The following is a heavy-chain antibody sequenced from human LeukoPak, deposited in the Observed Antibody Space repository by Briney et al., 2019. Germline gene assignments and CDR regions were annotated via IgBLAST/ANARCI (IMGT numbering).Heavy chain of an antibody. CDR3: AREDSGSYPPHAFDI. J-gene: IGHJ3*02. D-gene: IGHD1-26*01. Sequence: SETLSLTCTVSGGSISSYYWSWIRQPPGKGLEWIGYIYYSGSTYYNPSLKSRVTISVDTSKNQFSLKLSTVTAADTAVYYCAREDSGSYPPHAFDIWGQGTMVTVSS. CDR2: IYYSGST. CDR1: GGSISSYY. V-gene: IGHV4-59*12.